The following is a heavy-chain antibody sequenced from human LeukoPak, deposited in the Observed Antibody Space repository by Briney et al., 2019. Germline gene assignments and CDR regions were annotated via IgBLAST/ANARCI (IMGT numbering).Heavy chain of an antibody. V-gene: IGHV4-34*01. Sequence: PSETLSLTCAVYGGSFSGYYWSWIRQPPGKGLEWIGEINHSGSTNYNPSLKSRVTISVDTSKNQFSLKLSSVTAADTAVYYCARGDTAMVRAFDIWGQGTMVTVSS. CDR1: GGSFSGYY. J-gene: IGHJ3*02. CDR3: ARGDTAMVRAFDI. CDR2: INHSGST. D-gene: IGHD5-18*01.